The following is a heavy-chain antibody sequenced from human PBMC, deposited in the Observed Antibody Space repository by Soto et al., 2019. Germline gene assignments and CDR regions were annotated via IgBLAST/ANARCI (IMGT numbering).Heavy chain of an antibody. CDR3: ARDTGGSYDF. D-gene: IGHD1-26*01. CDR1: GFTFSDYY. V-gene: IGHV3-72*01. Sequence: VQLVESGGGLVQPGGSLRLSCAASGFTFSDYYMDWVRQVPGKGLEWVGRTRNKANSYSPEYAPSVKGRFIISRHDLEDSMYLQMNSLKTEDTAVYYCARDTGGSYDFWGQGALVTVSS. CDR2: TRNKANSYSP. J-gene: IGHJ4*02.